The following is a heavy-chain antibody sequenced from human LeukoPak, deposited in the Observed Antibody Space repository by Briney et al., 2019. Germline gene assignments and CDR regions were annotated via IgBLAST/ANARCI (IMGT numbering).Heavy chain of an antibody. CDR3: ARAPRTANHVDY. CDR2: ISGSGGNT. D-gene: IGHD1-14*01. Sequence: TGGSLRLSCAASGFTFSSYAVSWVRQAPGQGLEWVSTISGSGGNTYYADSVKGRFTISRDNSNNTLYLQMNSLRAEDTAVYYCARAPRTANHVDYWGQGTLVTVSS. CDR1: GFTFSSYA. V-gene: IGHV3-23*01. J-gene: IGHJ4*02.